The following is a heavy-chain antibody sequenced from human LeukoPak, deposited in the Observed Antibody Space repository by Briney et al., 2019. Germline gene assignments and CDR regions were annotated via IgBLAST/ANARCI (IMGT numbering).Heavy chain of an antibody. D-gene: IGHD3-22*01. J-gene: IGHJ3*02. CDR3: ARGPYSYDSSGAFDI. Sequence: SETLSLTCTVSGGSISSYYWSWIRQPAGKGLEWIGRIYTSGSTNYNPSLKSRVTISVDKSKDQFSLKLSSVTAADTAVYFCARGPYSYDSSGAFDIWGQGTMVTVSS. CDR2: IYTSGST. CDR1: GGSISSYY. V-gene: IGHV4-4*07.